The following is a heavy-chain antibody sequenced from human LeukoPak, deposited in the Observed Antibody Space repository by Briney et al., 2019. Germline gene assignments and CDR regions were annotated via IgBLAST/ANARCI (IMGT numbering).Heavy chain of an antibody. CDR1: GFTFSSYW. CDR2: INHNGNVN. J-gene: IGHJ6*02. D-gene: IGHD3-16*01. V-gene: IGHV3-7*03. CDR3: ARGGGLDV. Sequence: GGSLRLSCAASGFTFSSYWMNWARQAPGKGLEWVASINHNGNVNYYVDSVKGRFTISRDNAKNSLYLQMSILRAEDTAVYFCARGGGLDVWGQGATVTVSS.